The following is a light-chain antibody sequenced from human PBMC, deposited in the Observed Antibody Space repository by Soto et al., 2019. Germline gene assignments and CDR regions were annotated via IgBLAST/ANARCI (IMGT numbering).Light chain of an antibody. J-gene: IGLJ2*01. CDR3: QSYDSSLREV. V-gene: IGLV1-40*01. CDR2: GNS. Sequence: QSVLTQPPSVSGAPGQRVTISCTGSSSNIGAGYDVHWYQQLPGTAPKLLIYGNSNRPSGVPDRFSGSKSGTSASLAITGVQAEEEVDYYCQSYDSSLREVFGGGTKLTVL. CDR1: SSNIGAGYD.